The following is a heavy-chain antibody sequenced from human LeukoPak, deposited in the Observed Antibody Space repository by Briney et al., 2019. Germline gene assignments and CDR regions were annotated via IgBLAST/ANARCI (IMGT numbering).Heavy chain of an antibody. V-gene: IGHV3-9*01. CDR2: INWNSDGI. CDR1: GFTFDDYA. Sequence: GGSLRLSCAASGFTFDDYAMHWVRQGPGKGLEWVSGINWNSDGIGYADSVKGRFTISRDNAKNSLYLQMNSLRAEDTAVYYCAELGITMIGGVWGKGTTVTVSS. CDR3: AELGITMIGGV. J-gene: IGHJ6*04. D-gene: IGHD3-10*02.